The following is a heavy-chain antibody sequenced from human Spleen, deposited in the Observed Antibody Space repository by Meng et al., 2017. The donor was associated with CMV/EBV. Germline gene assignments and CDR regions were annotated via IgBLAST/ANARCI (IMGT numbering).Heavy chain of an antibody. D-gene: IGHD5-12*01. CDR2: IYSGDMT. V-gene: IGHV3-23*03. Sequence: GESLKISCAASGFTFGRYSMSWVRQAPGKGLEWVSVIYSGDMTYYADSVKGRFTISRDNSKTTVDLQMNSLRVEDTAVYYCAKDTSGYDHDVFDMWGQGTKVTVSS. CDR3: AKDTSGYDHDVFDM. J-gene: IGHJ3*02. CDR1: GFTFGRYS.